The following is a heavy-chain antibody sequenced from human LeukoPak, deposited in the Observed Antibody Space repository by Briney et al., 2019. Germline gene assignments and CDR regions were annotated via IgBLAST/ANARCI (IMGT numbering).Heavy chain of an antibody. CDR1: GYTFTGYY. D-gene: IGHD2-21*02. V-gene: IGHV1-2*02. Sequence: GASVKVSCKASGYTFTGYYMHWVRQAPGQGLEWMGWINPNSGGTNYAQKFQGRVTMTRDTSISTAYMELSRLRSDDTAVYYCARGRIVVVTAIHWFDLWGQGTLVTASS. CDR3: ARGRIVVVTAIHWFDL. J-gene: IGHJ5*02. CDR2: INPNSGGT.